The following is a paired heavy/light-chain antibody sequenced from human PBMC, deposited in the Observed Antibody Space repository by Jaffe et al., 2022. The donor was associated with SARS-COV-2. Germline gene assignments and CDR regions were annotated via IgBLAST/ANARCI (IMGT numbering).Heavy chain of an antibody. CDR3: AGGGYASGSYES. J-gene: IGHJ4*02. CDR2: FYYSGDA. D-gene: IGHD3-10*01. CDR1: GGSISSSNHF. V-gene: IGHV4-39*01. Sequence: QLQLQQSGPGLVKPSETLSLNCSVSGGSISSSNHFWGWIRQPPGKELEWIGNFYYSGDAYYNPSLKSRVTISVDMSKSQFSLRLDSVTAADTALYFCAGGGYASGSYESWGQGALVTVSS.
Light chain of an antibody. V-gene: IGKV1-39*01. CDR2: AAS. Sequence: DIQMTQSPSSLSASLGDRVTIICRASQNIDKFLNWYQQKPGKAPKVLIYAASTLQSGTPSRFSGSGSGTEFTLTISSLQPEDFATYFCQQSFTTALFTFGPGTKVDIK. J-gene: IGKJ3*01. CDR3: QQSFTTALFT. CDR1: QNIDKF.